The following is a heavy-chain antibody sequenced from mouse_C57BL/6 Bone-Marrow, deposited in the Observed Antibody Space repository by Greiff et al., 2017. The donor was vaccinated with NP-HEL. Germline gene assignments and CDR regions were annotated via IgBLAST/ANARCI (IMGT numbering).Heavy chain of an antibody. D-gene: IGHD2-1*01. CDR2: IDPSDSYT. CDR1: GYTFTSYW. J-gene: IGHJ3*01. Sequence: QVQLKQSGAELVMPGASVKLSCKASGYTFTSYWMHWVKQRPGQGLEWIGEIDPSDSYTNYNQKFKGKSTLTVDKSSSTAYMQLSSLTSEDSAVYYCAGNWFAYWGQGTLVTVSA. CDR3: AGNWFAY. V-gene: IGHV1-69*01.